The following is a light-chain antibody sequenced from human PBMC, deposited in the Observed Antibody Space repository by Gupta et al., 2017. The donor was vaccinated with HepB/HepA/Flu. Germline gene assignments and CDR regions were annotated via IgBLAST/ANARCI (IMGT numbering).Light chain of an antibody. CDR3: QQDRKSPPLT. CDR1: QTLSSDY. J-gene: IGKJ4*01. CDR2: GAS. Sequence: EIVLTQSPGTLSLSPGERATLSCRASQTLSSDYVAWFQQKPGQAPRLLIYGASRRTTGIPDRFSGSGYGTDFSLTISGLETEDFAVYYCQQDRKSPPLTFGGGTKVEMK. V-gene: IGKV3-20*01.